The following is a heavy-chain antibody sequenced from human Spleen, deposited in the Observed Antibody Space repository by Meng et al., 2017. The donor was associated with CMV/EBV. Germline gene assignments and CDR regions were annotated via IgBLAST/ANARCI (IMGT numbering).Heavy chain of an antibody. Sequence: GESLKISCAASGFTFSSYEMNWVRQAPGKGLEWVSYISSSGSYIYYADSVKGRFTISRDNAKNSLYLQMNSLRAEDTTVYYCATTTVTPREVDYWGQGTLVTVSS. J-gene: IGHJ4*02. D-gene: IGHD4-11*01. V-gene: IGHV3-48*03. CDR3: ATTTVTPREVDY. CDR1: GFTFSSYE. CDR2: ISSSGSYI.